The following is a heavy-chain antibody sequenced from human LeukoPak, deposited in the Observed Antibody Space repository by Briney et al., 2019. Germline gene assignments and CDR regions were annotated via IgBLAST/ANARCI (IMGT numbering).Heavy chain of an antibody. J-gene: IGHJ4*02. CDR3: ARDLRE. CDR2: INNDGSRT. D-gene: IGHD1-26*01. CDR1: GFTFRNYW. V-gene: IGHV3-74*01. Sequence: GGSLRLSCAASGFTFRNYWMHWVRQAPGKGPVWVSHINNDGSRTDYVDFVKGRFTISRDNAKNTLYLQMNSLRVDDTAIYYCARDLREWGQGTLVTVSS.